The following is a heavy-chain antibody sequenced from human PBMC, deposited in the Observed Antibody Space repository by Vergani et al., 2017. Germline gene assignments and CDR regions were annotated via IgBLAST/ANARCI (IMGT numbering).Heavy chain of an antibody. CDR2: MSGSGGST. V-gene: IGHV3-23*01. CDR1: GFTFSSYA. CDR3: AKGLYSSSWYPMGYFDY. D-gene: IGHD6-13*01. J-gene: IGHJ4*02. Sequence: EVQLLESGGGLVQPGGSLRLSCAASGFTFSSYAMSWVRQAPGKGLEWVSAMSGSGGSTYYAESVKGRFTISRDNSKNTLYLQMNSLRAEDTAVYYCAKGLYSSSWYPMGYFDYWGQGTLVTVSS.